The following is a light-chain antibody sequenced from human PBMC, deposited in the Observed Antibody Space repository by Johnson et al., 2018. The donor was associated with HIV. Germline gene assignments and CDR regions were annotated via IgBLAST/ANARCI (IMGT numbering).Light chain of an antibody. CDR3: ETWDSSLRGYDV. CDR1: NSNIGNNY. CDR2: DNN. Sequence: QSLLTQPPSVSAAPGQKVTISCSGSNSNIGNNYVSWYQQLPGTAPKLLIYDNNKRPSGIPDRFSGSKSGTSATLGITGLQTGDEADYYCETWDSSLRGYDVFRTGTKPTVL. J-gene: IGLJ1*01. V-gene: IGLV1-51*01.